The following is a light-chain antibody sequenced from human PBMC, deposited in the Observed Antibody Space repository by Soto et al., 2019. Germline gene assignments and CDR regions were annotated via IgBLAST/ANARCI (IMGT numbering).Light chain of an antibody. Sequence: EIVMTQSPATLSVSPGERVTLSCRASQSVFTNLAWSQHKPGQAPRLLIYGASTRATGIPARFSGSGSGTEFTLTISSLQSEDFAVYYCQQYNNWPYTFGQGTKVEIK. CDR2: GAS. V-gene: IGKV3-15*01. CDR3: QQYNNWPYT. J-gene: IGKJ2*01. CDR1: QSVFTN.